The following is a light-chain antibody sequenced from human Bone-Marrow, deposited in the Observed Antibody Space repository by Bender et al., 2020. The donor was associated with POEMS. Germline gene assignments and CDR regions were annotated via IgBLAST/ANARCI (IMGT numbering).Light chain of an antibody. V-gene: IGLV3-21*02. Sequence: SYVLTQPPSVSVVPGQTATITCGGNKIGSYNVHWFQQMPGQAPVLVVYDDSDRPSGIPERFSGSNSGNTATLTISRVEAGDEADYYCQVWDSSTGVFGGGTKLTVL. J-gene: IGLJ2*01. CDR2: DDS. CDR3: QVWDSSTGV. CDR1: KIGSYN.